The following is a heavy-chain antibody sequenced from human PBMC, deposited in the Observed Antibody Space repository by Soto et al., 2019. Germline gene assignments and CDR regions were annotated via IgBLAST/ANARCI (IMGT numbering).Heavy chain of an antibody. CDR2: INHSGST. J-gene: IGHJ6*02. Sequence: SETLSLTCAVYGGSFSGYYWSWIRQPPGKGLEWIGEINHSGSTNYNPSLKSRVTISVDTSKNQFSLKLSSVTAADTAVYYCARVAARPIYYYGMDVWGQGTTVTVSS. CDR3: ARVAARPIYYYGMDV. CDR1: GGSFSGYY. D-gene: IGHD6-6*01. V-gene: IGHV4-34*01.